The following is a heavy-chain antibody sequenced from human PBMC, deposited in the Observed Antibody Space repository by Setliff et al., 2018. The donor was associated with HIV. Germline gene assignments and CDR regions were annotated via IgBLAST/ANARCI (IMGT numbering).Heavy chain of an antibody. CDR1: GGSISSSSYY. D-gene: IGHD5-18*01. Sequence: PSETLSLTCTVSGGSISSSSYYWGWARQPPGKGLEWIGSMYYSGSTYYTPSLKSRITISLDTSKNQFSLRMRSVTAADTAVYYCARVFVDTAVLRVLEYYFDSWGRGTLVTVSS. V-gene: IGHV4-39*07. CDR3: ARVFVDTAVLRVLEYYFDS. CDR2: MYYSGST. J-gene: IGHJ4*02.